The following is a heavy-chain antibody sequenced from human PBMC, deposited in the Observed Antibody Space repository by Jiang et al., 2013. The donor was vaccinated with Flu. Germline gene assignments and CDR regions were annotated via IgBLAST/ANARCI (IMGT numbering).Heavy chain of an antibody. V-gene: IGHV4-39*01. Sequence: LLKPSETLSLTCTVSGGSITSNIYSWGWVRQPPGKGLEWIGTFFYSGSTFYNPSLKSRVTISVYTSRNQFSLRLKSVTATDTAVYYCARHKCRGDGCYRSNWFDPWGQGTLVTVSS. CDR1: GGSITSNIYS. D-gene: IGHD2-15*01. CDR2: FFYSGST. J-gene: IGHJ5*02. CDR3: ARHKCRGDGCYRSNWFDP.